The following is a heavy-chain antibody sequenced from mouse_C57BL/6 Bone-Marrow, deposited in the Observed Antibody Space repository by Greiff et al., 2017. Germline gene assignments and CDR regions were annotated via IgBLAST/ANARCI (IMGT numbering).Heavy chain of an antibody. D-gene: IGHD1-1*01. Sequence: VKLVESGPGLVAPSQSLSITCTVSGFSLTSYAISWVRQPPGKGLEWLGVIWTGGGTNYNSALNSSLSISKDNSKSHVFLKMNSLQTDDTARYYCAIITTVVNYWGQGTTLTVSS. CDR1: GFSLTSYA. CDR3: AIITTVVNY. J-gene: IGHJ2*01. CDR2: IWTGGGT. V-gene: IGHV2-9-1*01.